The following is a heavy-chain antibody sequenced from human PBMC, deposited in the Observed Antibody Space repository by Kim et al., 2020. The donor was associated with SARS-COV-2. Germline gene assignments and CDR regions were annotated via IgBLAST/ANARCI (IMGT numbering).Heavy chain of an antibody. V-gene: IGHV3-72*01. J-gene: IGHJ4*02. Sequence: GGSLRLSCAASGFTFSDHYMDWVRQAPGKGLEWVGRTRNKANSYTTEYAASVKGRFTISRDDSKNSLYLQMNSLKTEDTAVYYCVRTAAYGSGSVEQDYWGQGTLVTVSS. CDR2: TRNKANSYTT. CDR3: VRTAAYGSGSVEQDY. CDR1: GFTFSDHY. D-gene: IGHD3-10*01.